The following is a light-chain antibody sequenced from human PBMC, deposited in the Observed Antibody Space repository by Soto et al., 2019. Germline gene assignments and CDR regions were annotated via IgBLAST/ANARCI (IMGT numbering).Light chain of an antibody. CDR3: SSYTSGSTPWV. CDR1: SSDVVNYNY. CDR2: EVS. Sequence: QSVLTQPASVSGSPGQSITISCTGSSSDVVNYNYVSWYQQHPGKAPKLMIYEVSNRPSGVSNRFSGSKSGNTASLTISGRQAEDEAIYYCSSYTSGSTPWVFGGGTKLTVL. V-gene: IGLV2-14*01. J-gene: IGLJ3*02.